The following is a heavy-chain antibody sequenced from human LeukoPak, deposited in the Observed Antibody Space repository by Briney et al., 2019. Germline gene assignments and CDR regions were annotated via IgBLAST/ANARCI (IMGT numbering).Heavy chain of an antibody. CDR1: GFTVTSNY. D-gene: IGHD2-2*01. Sequence: GGSLRLSCAASGFTVTSNYMSWVRQAPGKGLEWVSVISTGGSTYYADSVKGRFTISRDNSKNTLYLQMNSLRAEDTAVYYCARDSSLHGINYWGQGTLVTVSS. CDR3: ARDSSLHGINY. J-gene: IGHJ4*02. V-gene: IGHV3-53*01. CDR2: ISTGGST.